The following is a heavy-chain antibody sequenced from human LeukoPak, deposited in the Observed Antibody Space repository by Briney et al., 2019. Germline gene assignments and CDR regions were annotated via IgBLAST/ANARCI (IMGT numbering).Heavy chain of an antibody. V-gene: IGHV1-18*01. CDR2: ISAYNGNT. Sequence: ASVKVSCKASGYTFTSYGISWVRQAPGQGLEWMGWISAYNGNTNYAQKLQGRVTMTTDTSTSTAYMELRSLRSDDTAVYYCARDKVLTYYYDSSGYLPEGYWGQGTLVTVSS. D-gene: IGHD3-22*01. CDR3: ARDKVLTYYYDSSGYLPEGY. CDR1: GYTFTSYG. J-gene: IGHJ4*02.